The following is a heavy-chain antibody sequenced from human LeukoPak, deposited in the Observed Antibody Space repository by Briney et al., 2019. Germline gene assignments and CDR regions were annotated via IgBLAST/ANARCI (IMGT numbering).Heavy chain of an antibody. J-gene: IGHJ4*02. CDR3: ARGEDSSGYQYYFDY. D-gene: IGHD3-22*01. V-gene: IGHV4-4*07. CDR2: IYTSGST. Sequence: PSETLSLTCTVSGGSISSYYWSWIRQPAGKGLEWIGRIYTSGSTNYNPSLKSRVTMSVDTSKNQFSLKLSSVTAADTAVYYCARGEDSSGYQYYFDYWGQGTLVTVSS. CDR1: GGSISSYY.